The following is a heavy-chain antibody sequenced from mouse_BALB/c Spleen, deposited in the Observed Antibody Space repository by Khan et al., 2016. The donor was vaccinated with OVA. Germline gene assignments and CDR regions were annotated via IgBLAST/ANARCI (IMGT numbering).Heavy chain of an antibody. V-gene: IGHV2-2*02. J-gene: IGHJ4*01. Sequence: QVQLKESGPGLVQPSQSLSITCTVSGFSFTSYGVHWVRQSPGTGLEWLGVIWSGGSTDYNAAFISRLSISKDNPKSHVFFKMNSLQANDTAIYYCARRSRLSFFYTMDYWGQGTSVTVSS. CDR3: ARRSRLSFFYTMDY. CDR2: IWSGGST. CDR1: GFSFTSYG. D-gene: IGHD1-1*01.